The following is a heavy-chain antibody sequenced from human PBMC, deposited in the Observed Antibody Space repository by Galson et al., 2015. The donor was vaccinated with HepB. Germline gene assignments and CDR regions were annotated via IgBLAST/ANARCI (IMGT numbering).Heavy chain of an antibody. CDR2: ISYDGSLK. D-gene: IGHD4-17*01. CDR1: GFTFRDYA. CDR3: ARGVYGDFVESFLQY. V-gene: IGHV3-30-3*01. Sequence: SLRLSCAASGFTFRDYAMHWVRQAPGKGLEWVALISYDGSLKYHSDSVKGRFTISRDNPKKTLYLQMNSLRGEDTAMYYCARGVYGDFVESFLQYWGQGTRVIVSS. J-gene: IGHJ1*01.